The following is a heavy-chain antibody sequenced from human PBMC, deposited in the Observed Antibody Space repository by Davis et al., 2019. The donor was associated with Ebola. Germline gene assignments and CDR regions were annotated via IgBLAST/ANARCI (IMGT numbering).Heavy chain of an antibody. CDR2: ISSSSSYI. V-gene: IGHV3-21*01. D-gene: IGHD3-10*01. J-gene: IGHJ6*04. CDR3: ARDVGEILWFGELLYTDYYYGMDV. Sequence: GESLKISCAASGFTFSSYSMNWVRQAPGKGLEWVSSISSSSSYIYYADSVKGRFTISRDNAKNSLYLQMNSLRAEDTAVYYCARDVGEILWFGELLYTDYYYGMDVWGKGTTVTVSS. CDR1: GFTFSSYS.